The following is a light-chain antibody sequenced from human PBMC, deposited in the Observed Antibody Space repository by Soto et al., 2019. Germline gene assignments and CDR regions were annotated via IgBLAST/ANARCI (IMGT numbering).Light chain of an antibody. J-gene: IGKJ1*01. CDR2: AAS. CDR1: QSISTY. CDR3: QQSYSIPPT. V-gene: IGKV1-39*01. Sequence: EIQMAQPPSSLSASVGDRVTITCRASQSISTYLNWYQQTPGKAPKLLIYAASSLQSGVPSRFSGSGSGTDFTLTISSLHPEDSATYYCQQSYSIPPTFGQGTKVDIK.